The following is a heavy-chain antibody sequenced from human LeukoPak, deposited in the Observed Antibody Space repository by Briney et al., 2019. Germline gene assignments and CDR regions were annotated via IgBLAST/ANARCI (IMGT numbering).Heavy chain of an antibody. CDR2: INPNSGGT. V-gene: IGHV1-2*06. CDR1: GYTFTGYY. D-gene: IGHD6-13*01. Sequence: ASVKVSCKASGYTFTGYYMHWVRQAPGQGLEWMGRINPNSGGTNYAQKFQGRVTMTRDTSISTAYMELSRLRSDDMAVYYSARDLTGSSSRVAHPFDDWVQGPLVTVSS. CDR3: ARDLTGSSSRVAHPFDD. J-gene: IGHJ4*02.